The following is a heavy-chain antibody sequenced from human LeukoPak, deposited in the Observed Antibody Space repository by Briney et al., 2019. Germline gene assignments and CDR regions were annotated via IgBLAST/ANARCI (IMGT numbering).Heavy chain of an antibody. Sequence: GGSLRLSCAASGFTFSTYAVSWVRQAPGKGLECVSGFSGRGGSTYYSDSVKGRFTISRDNSKNTLYLQMNSLRAEDTAVYYCAKNRIQLWSRFDPWGQGTLVTVSS. D-gene: IGHD5-18*01. CDR3: AKNRIQLWSRFDP. J-gene: IGHJ5*02. CDR1: GFTFSTYA. V-gene: IGHV3-23*01. CDR2: FSGRGGST.